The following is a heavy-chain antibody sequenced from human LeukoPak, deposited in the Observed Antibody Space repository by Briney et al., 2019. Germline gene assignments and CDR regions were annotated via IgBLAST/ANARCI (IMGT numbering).Heavy chain of an antibody. J-gene: IGHJ6*03. V-gene: IGHV4-34*01. CDR3: ARASYCSGGSCSYYYYYYMDV. CDR1: GGFFSGYY. CDR2: INHSGST. D-gene: IGHD2-15*01. Sequence: PSETQSLTCAVYGGFFSGYYWRWIRQPPGKGLEWIREINHSGSTNYNPSLKSRVTISVDTSKNQFSLKLSSVTAADTAVYYCARASYCSGGSCSYYYYYYMDVWGKGTTVTVSS.